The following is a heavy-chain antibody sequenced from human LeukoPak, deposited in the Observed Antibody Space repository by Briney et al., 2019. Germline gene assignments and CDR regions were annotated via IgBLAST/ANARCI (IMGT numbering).Heavy chain of an antibody. CDR1: GYTFTGYY. CDR3: ARDLYYYDSSGYYYVSIYYYGMDV. D-gene: IGHD3-22*01. J-gene: IGHJ6*02. CDR2: INPNSGGT. Sequence: ASVKVSCKASGYTFTGYYMHWVRQAPGQGLEWMGWINPNSGGTNYAQKFQGRVTMTRDTSISTAYIELSRLRSDDTAVYYCARDLYYYDSSGYYYVSIYYYGMDVWGQGTTVTVSS. V-gene: IGHV1-2*02.